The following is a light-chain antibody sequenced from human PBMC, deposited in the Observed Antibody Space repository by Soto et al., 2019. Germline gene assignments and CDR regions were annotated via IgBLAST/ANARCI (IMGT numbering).Light chain of an antibody. J-gene: IGLJ1*01. CDR2: ADT. Sequence: QSVLTQPPSASGTPGQRVSISCSGSSSNIGSNSVQWHQQLPGTAPNLLIYADTQRPSGVPDRFSGSKSGTSASLAITGLQSGDEGDYYCAAWDDSLNGFVFGTGTKLTVL. CDR3: AAWDDSLNGFV. CDR1: SSNIGSNS. V-gene: IGLV1-44*01.